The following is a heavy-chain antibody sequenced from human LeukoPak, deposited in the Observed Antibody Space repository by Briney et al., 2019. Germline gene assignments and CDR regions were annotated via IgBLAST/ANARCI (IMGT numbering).Heavy chain of an antibody. D-gene: IGHD2-15*01. CDR2: IRYDRSNK. Sequence: GGSLRLSCAASGFTFSSYGMPWVRQAPGKGLEWVAVIRYDRSNKYYADSVKGRFTISRDNSKNTLYLQMNSLRAEDKAVYYCARQQVVVAATPYYYCGMDVWGQGTTVTVSS. V-gene: IGHV3-33*01. CDR3: ARQQVVVAATPYYYCGMDV. J-gene: IGHJ6*02. CDR1: GFTFSSYG.